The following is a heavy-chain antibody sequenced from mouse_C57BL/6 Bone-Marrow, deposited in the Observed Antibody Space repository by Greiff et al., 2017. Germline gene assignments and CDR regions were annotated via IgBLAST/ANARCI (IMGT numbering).Heavy chain of an antibody. Sequence: EVKLQESGPGLVKPSQSLSLTCSVTGYSITSGYYWNWIRQFPGNKLEWMGYISYDGSNNYNPSLKNRISITRDTSKNQFFLKLNSVTTEDTATYYCARGPLYYYGSSPDFDYWGQGTTLTVSS. CDR3: ARGPLYYYGSSPDFDY. V-gene: IGHV3-6*01. CDR2: ISYDGSN. J-gene: IGHJ2*01. CDR1: GYSITSGYY. D-gene: IGHD1-1*01.